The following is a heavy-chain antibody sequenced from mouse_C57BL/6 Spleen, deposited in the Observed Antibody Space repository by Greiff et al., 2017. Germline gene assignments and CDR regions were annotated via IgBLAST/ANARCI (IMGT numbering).Heavy chain of an antibody. CDR3: PYGLDV. CDR1: GFNIKDDY. V-gene: IGHV14-4*01. Sequence: EVKLMESGAELVRPGASVKLSCTASGFNIKDDYMHWVKQRPEQGLEWIGWIDPENGDTEYASKFQGKATITADTSSNTAYLQLSSLTSEDTAVYYCPYGLDVWGTGTTVTVSS. CDR2: IDPENGDT. J-gene: IGHJ1*03. D-gene: IGHD1-1*01.